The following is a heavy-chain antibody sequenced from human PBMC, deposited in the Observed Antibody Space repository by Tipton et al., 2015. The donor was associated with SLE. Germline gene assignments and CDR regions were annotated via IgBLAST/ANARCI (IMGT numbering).Heavy chain of an antibody. D-gene: IGHD5-24*01. Sequence: QVQLVQSGAEVKEPGASLKVSCKASGYTFTSFGIHWVRQAPGQGLEWMGWISAYNGATKYAQNLQGRVTMTTDSSTTTAYMELRSLRSDDTAVYFCARHPRPMAAFDHWGQGRLVTVSS. V-gene: IGHV1-18*01. CDR1: GYTFTSFG. CDR3: ARHPRPMAAFDH. J-gene: IGHJ4*02. CDR2: ISAYNGAT.